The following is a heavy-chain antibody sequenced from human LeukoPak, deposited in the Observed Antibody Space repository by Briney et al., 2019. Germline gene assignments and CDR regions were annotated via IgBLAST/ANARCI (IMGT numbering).Heavy chain of an antibody. D-gene: IGHD4/OR15-4a*01. J-gene: IGHJ5*02. Sequence: PGGSLRPSCAASGFTFSTSTVSWFRQAPGKGLEWVSSIGSSSDHIYYADSEKGRFTISRDNAKNSLYLQMNSLRAEDTAVYYCARIPNSANFPNWFDPWGQGTLVTVSS. V-gene: IGHV3-21*01. CDR1: GFTFSTST. CDR2: IGSSSDHI. CDR3: ARIPNSANFPNWFDP.